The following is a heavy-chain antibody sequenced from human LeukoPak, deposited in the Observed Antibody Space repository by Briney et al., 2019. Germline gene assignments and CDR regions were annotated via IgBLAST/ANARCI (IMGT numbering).Heavy chain of an antibody. Sequence: SQTLSLTCSVSGDSISSRDYYWSWIRQPPGKGLEWIGYIYYSGSTSYNPSLKSRVTISVDTSKNQFSLRLSSVTAADTAVYHCARGFDGHNAFDIWGQGTMVTVSS. V-gene: IGHV4-30-4*08. CDR2: IYYSGST. D-gene: IGHD3-9*01. CDR3: ARGFDGHNAFDI. J-gene: IGHJ3*02. CDR1: GDSISSRDYY.